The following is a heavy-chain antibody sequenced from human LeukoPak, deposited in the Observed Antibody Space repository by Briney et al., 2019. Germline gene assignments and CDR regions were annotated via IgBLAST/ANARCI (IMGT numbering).Heavy chain of an antibody. Sequence: GGSLRLSCAASGFTFSEYYMCWSRQGPGKGRERGSYISGSSSYTHYADSVKGRFTISRDNAKNSLYLKMNSLRAEDTAVYYCARSDGGWYSTSFDYWGQGTLVSVSS. J-gene: IGHJ4*02. CDR3: ARSDGGWYSTSFDY. V-gene: IGHV3-11*06. CDR1: GFTFSEYY. CDR2: ISGSSSYT. D-gene: IGHD6-19*01.